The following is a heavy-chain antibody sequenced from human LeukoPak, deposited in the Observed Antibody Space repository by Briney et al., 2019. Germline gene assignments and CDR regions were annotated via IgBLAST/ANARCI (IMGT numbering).Heavy chain of an antibody. D-gene: IGHD5-18*01. CDR2: ISAYNGNT. CDR3: AGASGRGYSYGYSFDI. J-gene: IGHJ3*02. Sequence: ASVKVSCKASGYTFTSYGISWVRQAPGQGLEWMGWISAYNGNTNYAQKLQGRVTMTTDTSTSTAYMELRSLRSDDTAVYYCAGASGRGYSYGYSFDIWGQGTMVTVSS. CDR1: GYTFTSYG. V-gene: IGHV1-18*01.